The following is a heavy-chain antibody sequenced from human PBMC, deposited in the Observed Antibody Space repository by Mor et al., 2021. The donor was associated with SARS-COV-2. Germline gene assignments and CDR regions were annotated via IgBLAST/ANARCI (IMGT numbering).Heavy chain of an antibody. CDR3: SRDSESRYYYGSGSPRFDL. CDR2: IRTNSYDGTT. D-gene: IGHD3-10*01. V-gene: IGHV3-49*02. Sequence: VGYIRTNSYDGTTENAASLKDRFSISRDDSKNIVYLQMISLRVEDTAVYYCSRDSESRYYYGSGSPRFDLWGQGTLVT. J-gene: IGHJ4*02.